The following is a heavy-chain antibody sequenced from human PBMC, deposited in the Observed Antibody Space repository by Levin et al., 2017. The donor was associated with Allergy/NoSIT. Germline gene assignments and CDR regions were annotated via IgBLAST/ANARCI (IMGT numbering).Heavy chain of an antibody. CDR2: IYSGGST. Sequence: ASVKVSCAASGFTVSSNYMSWVRQAPGKGLEWVSVIYSGGSTYYADSVKGRFTISRDNSKNTLYLQMNSLRAEDTAVYYCARGPYYYGMDVWGQGTTVTVSS. V-gene: IGHV3-66*01. J-gene: IGHJ6*02. CDR1: GFTVSSNY. CDR3: ARGPYYYGMDV.